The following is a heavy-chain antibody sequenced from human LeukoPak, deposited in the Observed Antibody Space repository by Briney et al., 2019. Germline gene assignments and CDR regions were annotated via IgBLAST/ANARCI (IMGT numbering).Heavy chain of an antibody. J-gene: IGHJ1*01. V-gene: IGHV3-48*03. Sequence: GGSLRLSCAASGFTFSYYEMNWVRQAPGKGLEWVSYISNSGATIYYADSVKGRFTISRDNAKSSLCLQMNSLRAEDTGVYYCARATFSSSGHSYWGQGTLVTVSS. D-gene: IGHD6-13*01. CDR3: ARATFSSSGHSY. CDR2: ISNSGATI. CDR1: GFTFSYYE.